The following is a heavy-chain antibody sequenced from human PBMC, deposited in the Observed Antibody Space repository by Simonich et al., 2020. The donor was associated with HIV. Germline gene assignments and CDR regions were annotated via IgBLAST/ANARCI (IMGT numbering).Heavy chain of an antibody. J-gene: IGHJ5*02. CDR2: INQQKYT. CDR1: VGSFTPYY. Sequence: QEQLQQWGAGLLKPSETLSLTCAVYVGSFTPYYWTWIRQPPGKGLEWIRDINQQKYTNYKPSHKSRLTISIDTSKNQFSLKLTSVTAADTAIYYCARGRKITGTYRWFDPWGQGTLVTVSS. D-gene: IGHD1-7*01. V-gene: IGHV4-34*01. CDR3: ARGRKITGTYRWFDP.